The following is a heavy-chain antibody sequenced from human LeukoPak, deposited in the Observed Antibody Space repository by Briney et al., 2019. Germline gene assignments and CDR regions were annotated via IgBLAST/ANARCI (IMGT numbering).Heavy chain of an antibody. CDR3: AREYWNDVLNFDY. CDR2: IYYSGST. D-gene: IGHD1-1*01. Sequence: SETLSLTCTVSGGSISSSSYYWGWIRQPPGKGLEWIGSIYYSGSTYYNPSLKSRVTISVDTSKNQFSLKLSSVTAADTAVYHCAREYWNDVLNFDYWGQGTLVTVSS. V-gene: IGHV4-39*07. CDR1: GGSISSSSYY. J-gene: IGHJ4*02.